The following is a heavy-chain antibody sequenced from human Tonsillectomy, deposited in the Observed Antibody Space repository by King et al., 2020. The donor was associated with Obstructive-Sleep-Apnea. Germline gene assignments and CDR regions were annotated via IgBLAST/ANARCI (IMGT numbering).Heavy chain of an antibody. CDR2: INSDGSST. Sequence: VQLVESGGGLVQPGGSLRLSCAASGFTFSSYWMHWVRQAPGKGLVWVSRINSDGSSTSYADSVKGRFTISRDNAKNTLYLQMNSLRAEDTAVYYCARDPPHHRPLVVPAAMREYYYYGMDVWGQGTTVTVSS. V-gene: IGHV3-74*01. CDR3: ARDPPHHRPLVVPAAMREYYYYGMDV. CDR1: GFTFSSYW. D-gene: IGHD2-2*01. J-gene: IGHJ6*02.